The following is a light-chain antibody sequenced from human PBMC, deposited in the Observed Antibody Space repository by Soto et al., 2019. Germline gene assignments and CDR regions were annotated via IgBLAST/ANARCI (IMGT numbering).Light chain of an antibody. V-gene: IGKV1-8*01. J-gene: IGKJ5*01. CDR2: AAS. CDR1: QGISSY. Sequence: AIRMTQSPSSLSASTGDRVTITCRASQGISSYLAWYQQKPGKAPKLLIYAASTLQSGVPSRFSGSGSATDFTLTISCLQSEDFATYYCQQYYSYPAITFGQGTRLEIK. CDR3: QQYYSYPAIT.